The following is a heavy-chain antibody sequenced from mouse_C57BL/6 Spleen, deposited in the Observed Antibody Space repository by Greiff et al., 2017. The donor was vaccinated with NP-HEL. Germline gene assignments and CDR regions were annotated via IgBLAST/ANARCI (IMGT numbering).Heavy chain of an antibody. J-gene: IGHJ2*01. CDR3: ARRPYYYGSSYFDY. D-gene: IGHD1-1*01. CDR2: IYPGDGDT. CDR1: GYAFSSYW. Sequence: VQLQQSGAELVKPGASVKISCKASGYAFSSYWMNWVKQRPGKGLEWIGQIYPGDGDTNYNGKFKGKATLTADKSSSTAYMQLSSLTSEDSAVYFCARRPYYYGSSYFDYWGQGTTLTVSS. V-gene: IGHV1-80*01.